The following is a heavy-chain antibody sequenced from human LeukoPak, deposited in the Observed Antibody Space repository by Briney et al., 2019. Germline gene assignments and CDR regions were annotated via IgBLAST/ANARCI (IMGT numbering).Heavy chain of an antibody. D-gene: IGHD3-3*01. CDR3: ARGLDYDLRYMDV. CDR1: GGSISSYY. CDR2: IYYSGST. V-gene: IGHV4-59*01. Sequence: SETLSLTCTVSGGSISSYYWSWIRQPPGKGLEWIGYIYYSGSTNYNPSLKSRVTISVDTSKNQFSLKLSSVTAADTAVYYCARGLDYDLRYMDVWGKGTTVTVSS. J-gene: IGHJ6*03.